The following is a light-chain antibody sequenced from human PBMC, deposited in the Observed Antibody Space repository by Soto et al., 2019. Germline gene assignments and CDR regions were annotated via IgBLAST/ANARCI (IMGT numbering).Light chain of an antibody. CDR2: DAS. CDR1: RDIDDY. V-gene: IGKV1-27*01. CDR3: QKYNKAPWT. J-gene: IGKJ1*01. Sequence: DIQMTQSPPSLSASVGDRVTTTCRASRDIDDYLAWYQHIAGKAPKLLIYDASSLQPGVPSRFSGSGSGTYFTLTINSLQPEDVATYYCQKYNKAPWTFGQGTKV.